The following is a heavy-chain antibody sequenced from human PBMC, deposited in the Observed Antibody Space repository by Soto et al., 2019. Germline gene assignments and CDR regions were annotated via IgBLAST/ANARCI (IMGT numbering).Heavy chain of an antibody. D-gene: IGHD1-1*01. CDR1: GGTFSSYA. V-gene: IGHV1-69*01. Sequence: QVQLVQSGAEVKKPGSSVKVSCKASGGTFSSYAISWVRQAPGQGLEWMGGIIPIFGTANYAQKFQGRVTITADESTGTAHKELSSLRSEDKAVYYGGGGRWVHLRGAGSDYWGQGTLVTVSS. CDR3: GGGRWVHLRGAGSDY. CDR2: IIPIFGTA. J-gene: IGHJ4*02.